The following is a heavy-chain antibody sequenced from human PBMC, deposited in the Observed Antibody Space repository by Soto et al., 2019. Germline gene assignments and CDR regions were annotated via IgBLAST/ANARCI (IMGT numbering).Heavy chain of an antibody. Sequence: GASVKVSCKASGYTFTNYGISWVRQAPGQGLEWMGWISAYNGNTKYAQKFQGRVTMTTDTSTSTAYMELRSLRSDDTAVYYCAKDHNTMVRAPVDVWGQGTTVTVSS. CDR3: AKDHNTMVRAPVDV. V-gene: IGHV1-18*01. CDR2: ISAYNGNT. J-gene: IGHJ6*02. CDR1: GYTFTNYG. D-gene: IGHD3-10*01.